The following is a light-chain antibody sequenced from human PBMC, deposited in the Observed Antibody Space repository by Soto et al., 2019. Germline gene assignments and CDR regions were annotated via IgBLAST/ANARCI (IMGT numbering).Light chain of an antibody. CDR3: GADHGSGSNFLYV. J-gene: IGLJ1*01. Sequence: QPVLAQPPSASASLGASATLTCTLSSGYGNYKVDWYQQRPGKGPRFVMRVGSGGIVGSKGDGIPDRFSVLGSGPNRYLTIKNIQEEDESDFYCGADHGSGSNFLYVFATGTKVTV. V-gene: IGLV9-49*01. CDR2: VGSGGIVG. CDR1: SGYGNYK.